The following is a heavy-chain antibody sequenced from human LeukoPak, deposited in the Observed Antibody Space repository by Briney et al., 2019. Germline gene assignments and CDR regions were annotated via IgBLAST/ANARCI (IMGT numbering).Heavy chain of an antibody. D-gene: IGHD1-1*01. CDR2: IDPSDSYT. J-gene: IGHJ5*02. CDR3: ARQPEGTWFDP. Sequence: GESLKISCKGSGYSFTSNWISWVRQMPGKGLEWMGRIDPSDSYTNYSPSFQGRVTISADKSISTAYLQWSSLKASDTAMYYCARQPEGTWFDPWGQGTLVTVSS. CDR1: GYSFTSNW. V-gene: IGHV5-10-1*01.